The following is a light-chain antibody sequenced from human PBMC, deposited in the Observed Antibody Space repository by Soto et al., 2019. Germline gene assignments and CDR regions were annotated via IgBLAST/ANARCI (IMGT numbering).Light chain of an antibody. Sequence: DIQMTQSPSTVSASVGDRVTITCRASQSISTWWAWYQQTPGKAPKLLIYKASTLQTGVSSRFSGSGSGTEFTLTISSLQPDDYATYYCQQYNSYSPWTFGQGTKVEIK. CDR2: KAS. J-gene: IGKJ1*01. V-gene: IGKV1-5*03. CDR1: QSISTW. CDR3: QQYNSYSPWT.